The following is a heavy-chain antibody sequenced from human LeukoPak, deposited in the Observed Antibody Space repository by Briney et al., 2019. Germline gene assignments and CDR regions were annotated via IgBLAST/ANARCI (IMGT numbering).Heavy chain of an antibody. CDR2: IKQDGSEK. J-gene: IGHJ3*02. CDR3: AREYLFGAFDI. Sequence: GGSLRLSCAASGFTFSGYWMSWVRQAPGKGLEWVANIKQDGSEKYYVDSVKGRFTISRDNAKNSLYLQMNSLRAEDTAVYYCAREYLFGAFDIWGQGTMVTVSS. D-gene: IGHD3-16*01. CDR1: GFTFSGYW. V-gene: IGHV3-7*01.